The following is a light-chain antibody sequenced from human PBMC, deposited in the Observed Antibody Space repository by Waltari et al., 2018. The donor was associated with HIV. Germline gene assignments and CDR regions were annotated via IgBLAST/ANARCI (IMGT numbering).Light chain of an antibody. CDR2: GNN. CDR1: GAGHE. Sequence: QSVLTQPPSVSGAPGQRVSISCTGSGAGHEVQWYQQIAGKAPKHLICGNNKRPSGVPARFFGSNSGTSASLAITGLQPEDEAHYYCQSFDSSLTGFVFGSGTEVVVL. J-gene: IGLJ1*01. CDR3: QSFDSSLTGFV. V-gene: IGLV1-40*01.